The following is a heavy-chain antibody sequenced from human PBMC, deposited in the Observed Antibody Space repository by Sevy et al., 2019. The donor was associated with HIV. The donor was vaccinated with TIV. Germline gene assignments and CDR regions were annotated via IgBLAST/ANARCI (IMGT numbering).Heavy chain of an antibody. CDR3: ARERIAVTGMGYYFDF. V-gene: IGHV3-33*01. Sequence: GGSLRLSCAASGFSFSGYGMHWVRQAPGKGLEWVAVIWYDGTNKEYKDSVKGRYTISRDNSKNTLYMQMNRLRAEDTAVYYCARERIAVTGMGYYFDFWGQGTLVTVSS. CDR2: IWYDGTNK. J-gene: IGHJ4*02. D-gene: IGHD6-19*01. CDR1: GFSFSGYG.